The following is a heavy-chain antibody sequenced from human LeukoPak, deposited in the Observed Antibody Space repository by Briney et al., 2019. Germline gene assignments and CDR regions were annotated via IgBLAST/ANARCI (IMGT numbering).Heavy chain of an antibody. CDR3: ARGGSSMVRGVTGTTYYYYYYMDV. V-gene: IGHV4-61*02. CDR2: IYTSGST. D-gene: IGHD3-10*01. J-gene: IGHJ6*03. CDR1: GGSISSGSYY. Sequence: SETLSLTCTVSGGSISSGSYYWSWIRQPAGKGLEWIGRIYTSGSTNYNPSLKSRVTISVDTSKNQFSLKLSSVTAADTAVYYCARGGSSMVRGVTGTTYYYYYYMDVWGKGTTVTISS.